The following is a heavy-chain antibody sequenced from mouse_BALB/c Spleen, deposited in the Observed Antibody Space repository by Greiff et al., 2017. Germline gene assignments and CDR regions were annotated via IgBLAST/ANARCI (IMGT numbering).Heavy chain of an antibody. CDR1: GFTFSSYG. J-gene: IGHJ4*01. CDR3: ARDRYYYGSSYDAMDD. D-gene: IGHD1-1*01. CDR2: INSNGGST. V-gene: IGHV5-6-3*01. Sequence: DVHLVESGGGLVQPGGSLKLSCAASGFTFSSYGMSWVRQTPDKRLELVATINSNGGSTYYPDSVKGRFTISRDNAKNTLYLQMSSLKSEDTAMYYCARDRYYYGSSYDAMDDWGQGTSVTVSS.